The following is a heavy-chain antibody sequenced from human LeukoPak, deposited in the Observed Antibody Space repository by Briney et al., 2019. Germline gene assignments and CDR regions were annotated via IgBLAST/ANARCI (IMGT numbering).Heavy chain of an antibody. CDR2: INHGGST. V-gene: IGHV4-34*01. Sequence: PSETLSLTCAVYGGSLSPYYWTGIRQPPAKGLDWIGEINHGGSTNYIPSLKSRVTISVDTSKNQFCLKLSSVTAADTAVYYCARYIDYGGNSRVFQHWGQGTLVTVSS. D-gene: IGHD4-23*01. CDR3: ARYIDYGGNSRVFQH. CDR1: GGSLSPYY. J-gene: IGHJ1*01.